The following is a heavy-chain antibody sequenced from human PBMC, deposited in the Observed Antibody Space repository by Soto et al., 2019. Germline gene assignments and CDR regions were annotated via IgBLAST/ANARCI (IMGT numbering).Heavy chain of an antibody. J-gene: IGHJ6*02. CDR3: ALWGFRDGNNSKYNYSGMDV. CDR1: GGTFNRYT. CDR2: IIPIFGTA. D-gene: IGHD1-1*01. Sequence: VQLVQSGAEVKKPGSSVKLSCKASGGTFNRYTISWVRQAPGQGLEWMGGIIPIFGTANYAQKFQGRVAIIADESTSAAYMELRSLRSEDTAVYYCALWGFRDGNNSKYNYSGMDVWGLGTTVTVSS. V-gene: IGHV1-69*01.